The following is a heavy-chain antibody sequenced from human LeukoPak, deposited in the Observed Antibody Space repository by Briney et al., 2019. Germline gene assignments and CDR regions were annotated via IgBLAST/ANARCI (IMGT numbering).Heavy chain of an antibody. D-gene: IGHD6-13*01. CDR2: INPNSGGT. CDR3: ARFSRRSIAAADY. V-gene: IGHV1-2*02. Sequence: GASVTVSCKASGYTFTGYYMHWVRQAPGQGLEWMGWINPNSGGTNYAQKFQGRVTMTRDTSISTAYMELSRLRSDDTAVYYCARFSRRSIAAADYWGQGTLVTVSS. J-gene: IGHJ4*02. CDR1: GYTFTGYY.